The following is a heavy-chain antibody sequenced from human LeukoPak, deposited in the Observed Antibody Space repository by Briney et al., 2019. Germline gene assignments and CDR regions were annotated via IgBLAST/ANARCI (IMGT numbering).Heavy chain of an antibody. J-gene: IGHJ5*02. D-gene: IGHD6-19*01. Sequence: SETLSLTCTVSGGSISSSSHYWGWIRRPPGKGLEWIGSIYYSGSTNYNPSLKSRVTISVDTSKNHFSLKLSSVTAADTAVYYCARAVAGYNWFDPWGQGTLVTVSS. CDR2: IYYSGST. CDR3: ARAVAGYNWFDP. CDR1: GGSISSSSHY. V-gene: IGHV4-39*02.